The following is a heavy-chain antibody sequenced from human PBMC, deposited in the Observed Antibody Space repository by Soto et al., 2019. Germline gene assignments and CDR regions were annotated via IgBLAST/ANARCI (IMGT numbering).Heavy chain of an antibody. CDR3: ASDGGVYDYGPFDY. Sequence: QVQLVQSGAEVKKPGSSVKVSCKASGGTFSSYAISWVRQAPGQGLEWMGGIIPIFGTANYAQKFQGRVTSTADESTSTADMELGSLRSEDTAVSYCASDGGVYDYGPFDYGGQGTLVTVSS. V-gene: IGHV1-69*12. CDR2: IIPIFGTA. J-gene: IGHJ4*02. CDR1: GGTFSSYA. D-gene: IGHD4-17*01.